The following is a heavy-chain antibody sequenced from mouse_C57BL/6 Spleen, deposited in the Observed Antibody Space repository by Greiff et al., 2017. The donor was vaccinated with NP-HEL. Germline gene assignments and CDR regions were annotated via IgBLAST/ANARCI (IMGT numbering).Heavy chain of an antibody. CDR1: GYTFTSYW. V-gene: IGHV1-64*01. J-gene: IGHJ4*01. D-gene: IGHD2-4*01. Sequence: QVQLQQPGAELVKPGASVKLSCKASGYTFTSYWMHWVKQRPGQGLEWIGMIHPNSGSTNYNEKFKSKATLTVDKSSSTAYMQLSSLTSEDSAVYYCASGFGIYYDAYYYAMDYWGQGTSVTVSS. CDR3: ASGFGIYYDAYYYAMDY. CDR2: IHPNSGST.